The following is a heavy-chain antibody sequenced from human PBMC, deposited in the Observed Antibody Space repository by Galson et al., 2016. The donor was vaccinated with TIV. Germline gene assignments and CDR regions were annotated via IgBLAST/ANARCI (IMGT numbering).Heavy chain of an antibody. Sequence: SVKVSCKVSGYTLIEIAMHWVRQAPGKGLEWMGGFDPEVSKTVYAQRFQGRVTVTADTYRDTAYMELGSLRIEDTAVYYCATVAWFPGLSLDNWGQGTLVTVSS. CDR2: FDPEVSKT. CDR3: ATVAWFPGLSLDN. D-gene: IGHD2/OR15-2a*01. V-gene: IGHV1-24*01. CDR1: GYTLIEIA. J-gene: IGHJ4*02.